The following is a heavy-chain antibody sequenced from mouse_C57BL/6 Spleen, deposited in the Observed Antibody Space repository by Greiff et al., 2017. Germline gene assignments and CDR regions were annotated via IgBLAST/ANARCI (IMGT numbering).Heavy chain of an antibody. CDR3: AIGDYGSSPLGY. V-gene: IGHV1-74*01. CDR2: IHPSDSDT. J-gene: IGHJ2*01. D-gene: IGHD1-1*01. Sequence: VKQRPGQGLEWIGRIHPSDSDTNYNQKFKGKATLTVDKSSSTAYMQLSSLTSEDSAVYYCAIGDYGSSPLGYWGQGTTLTVSS.